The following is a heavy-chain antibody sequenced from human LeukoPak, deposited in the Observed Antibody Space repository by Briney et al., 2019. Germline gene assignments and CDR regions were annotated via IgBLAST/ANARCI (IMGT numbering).Heavy chain of an antibody. CDR1: GGSFSGYY. V-gene: IGHV4-34*01. J-gene: IGHJ4*02. Sequence: SETLSLTCAVYGGSFSGYYWSWIRQPPGKGLEWIGEINHSGSTNYNPSLKSRVTISVDTSKNQFSLKLSSVTAADTAVYYCASGSSSRYFDYWGQGTLVTVSS. CDR3: ASGSSSRYFDY. D-gene: IGHD6-6*01. CDR2: INHSGST.